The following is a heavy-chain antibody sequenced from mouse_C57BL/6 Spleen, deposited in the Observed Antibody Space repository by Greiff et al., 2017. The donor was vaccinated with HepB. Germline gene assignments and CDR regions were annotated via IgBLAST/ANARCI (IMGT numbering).Heavy chain of an antibody. J-gene: IGHJ3*01. D-gene: IGHD2-4*01. CDR1: GYTFTDYE. CDR3: TRRGYYDYDVGFAY. V-gene: IGHV1-15*01. CDR2: IDPETGGT. Sequence: QVHVKQSGAELVRPGASVTLSCKASGYTFTDYEMHWVKQTPVHGLEWIGAIDPETGGTAYNQKFKGKAILTADKSSSTAYMELRSLTSEDSAVYYCTRRGYYDYDVGFAYWGQGTLVTVSA.